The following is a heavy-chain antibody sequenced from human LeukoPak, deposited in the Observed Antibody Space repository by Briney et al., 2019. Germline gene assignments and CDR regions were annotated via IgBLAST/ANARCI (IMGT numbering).Heavy chain of an antibody. D-gene: IGHD6-13*01. CDR3: ARGATSSTLNWFDP. Sequence: ASETLSLTCTVSGGSISSSSYYWGWIRQPPGKGLEWIGSIYYSGSTYYNPSLKSRVTISVDTSKNQFSLKLSSVTAADTAVYYCARGATSSTLNWFDPWGQGTLVTVSS. CDR2: IYYSGST. V-gene: IGHV4-39*01. CDR1: GGSISSSSYY. J-gene: IGHJ5*02.